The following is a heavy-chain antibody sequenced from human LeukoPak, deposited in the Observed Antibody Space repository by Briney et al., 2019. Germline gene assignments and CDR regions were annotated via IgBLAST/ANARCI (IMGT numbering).Heavy chain of an antibody. CDR2: ISGSGDDT. D-gene: IGHD2-2*01. Sequence: GGSLRLSCAASGFTFSSYAMSWVRQAPGKGLEWVSSISGSGDDTYTADSVKGRFTISRDNSKKTLFLQMTSLRDGDTAVYYCARSLRHCSSTSCSLYYYMDVWGKGTTVTVSS. CDR3: ARSLRHCSSTSCSLYYYMDV. V-gene: IGHV3-23*01. J-gene: IGHJ6*03. CDR1: GFTFSSYA.